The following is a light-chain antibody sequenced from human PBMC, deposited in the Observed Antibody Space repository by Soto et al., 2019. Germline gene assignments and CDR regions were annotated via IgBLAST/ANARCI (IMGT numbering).Light chain of an antibody. CDR2: RAS. CDR1: QIINTW. Sequence: DIQMTQSPSTLSASVGDRVTITCRASQIINTWLAWYQQKPGKAPKLLIYRASNLVSGVPSRFSGSGSGTEFTLTISSLQPDDCSIYYCQQYETYSGTFGPGTKVDL. CDR3: QQYETYSGT. J-gene: IGKJ3*01. V-gene: IGKV1-5*03.